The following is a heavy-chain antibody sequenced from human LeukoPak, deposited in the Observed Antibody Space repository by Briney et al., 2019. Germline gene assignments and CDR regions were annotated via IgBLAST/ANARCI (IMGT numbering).Heavy chain of an antibody. CDR1: GFTFSSYA. Sequence: GGSLRLSCAASGFTFSSYAMHWVRQAPGKGLEWVAVISYDGSNKYYADSVKGRFTISRDNSKNTLYLQMNSLRAEDTAVYYCARTFPYFDYWGQGTLVTVSS. J-gene: IGHJ4*02. V-gene: IGHV3-30-3*01. CDR2: ISYDGSNK. CDR3: ARTFPYFDY. D-gene: IGHD3-16*01.